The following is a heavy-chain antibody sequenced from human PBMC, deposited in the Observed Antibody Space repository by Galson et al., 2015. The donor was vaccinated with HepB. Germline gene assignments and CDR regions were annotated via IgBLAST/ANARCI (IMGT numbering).Heavy chain of an antibody. D-gene: IGHD2/OR15-2a*01. CDR2: MYSTGRT. Sequence: TLSLTCTVSGASIISSDFYWAWIRQSPGKGLEWIGNMYSTGRTYYNSSLTSRVTISVDVSENHLSLKLGSLTAADTAVYYCARVLVTTYFRGVGLGVFDIWGQGTMVTV. CDR1: GASIISSDFY. CDR3: ARVLVTTYFRGVGLGVFDI. J-gene: IGHJ3*02. V-gene: IGHV4-39*07.